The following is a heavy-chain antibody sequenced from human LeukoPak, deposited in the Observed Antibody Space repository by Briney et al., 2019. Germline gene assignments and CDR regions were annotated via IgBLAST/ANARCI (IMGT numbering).Heavy chain of an antibody. Sequence: GGSLRLSCSVSGFTLSTYVMHWVCQAPGKGLEYVSAISSNGDNTYYADSVKGRFTISRDNSKNTLYLQMSSLRADDTAVYYCVRGTGYWGHGTLVTVSS. J-gene: IGHJ4*01. CDR3: VRGTGY. CDR1: GFTLSTYV. V-gene: IGHV3-64D*06. CDR2: ISSNGDNT.